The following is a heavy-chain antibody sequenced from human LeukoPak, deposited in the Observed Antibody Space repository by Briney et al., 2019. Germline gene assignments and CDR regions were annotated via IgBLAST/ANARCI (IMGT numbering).Heavy chain of an antibody. D-gene: IGHD5-18*01. Sequence: SGGSLRLSCAASGFTVSSNYMSWVRQAPGKGLEGVSVIYSGGSTYYADSVKGRFTISRDDSKNTLYLQMNSLRAEDTAVYYCARDLRGGYSYGYIDYWGQGTLVTVSS. J-gene: IGHJ4*02. CDR3: ARDLRGGYSYGYIDY. CDR2: IYSGGST. V-gene: IGHV3-66*01. CDR1: GFTVSSNY.